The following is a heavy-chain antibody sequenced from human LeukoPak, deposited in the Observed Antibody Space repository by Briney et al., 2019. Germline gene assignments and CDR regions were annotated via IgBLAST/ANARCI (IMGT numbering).Heavy chain of an antibody. CDR1: GFTFITYS. CDR2: ISGSGGST. Sequence: GGSLRLSCAASGFTFITYSMNWVRQAPGKGLEWVSAISGSGGSTYYADSVKGRFTISRDNSKNTLYLQMNSLRAEDTAVYYCAKAQAARPFDYWGQGTLVTVSS. J-gene: IGHJ4*02. D-gene: IGHD6-6*01. V-gene: IGHV3-23*01. CDR3: AKAQAARPFDY.